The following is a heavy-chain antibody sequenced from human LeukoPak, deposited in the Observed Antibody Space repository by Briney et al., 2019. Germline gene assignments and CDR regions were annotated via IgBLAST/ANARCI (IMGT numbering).Heavy chain of an antibody. Sequence: GGSLRLSCAASGFTFSSYAISWVRQAPGKGLEWVSAISGSGGSTYYADSVKGRFTISRDNSKNTLYLQMNSLRAEDTAVYYCAKVDDYGDSLSPGLDYFDYWGQGTLVTVSS. J-gene: IGHJ4*02. CDR2: ISGSGGST. D-gene: IGHD4-17*01. CDR1: GFTFSSYA. CDR3: AKVDDYGDSLSPGLDYFDY. V-gene: IGHV3-23*01.